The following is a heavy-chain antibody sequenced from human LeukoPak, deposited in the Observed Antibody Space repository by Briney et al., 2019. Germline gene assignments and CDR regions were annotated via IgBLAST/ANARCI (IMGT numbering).Heavy chain of an antibody. CDR3: AKARSKYYYDSSGYYLDY. V-gene: IGHV3-23*01. CDR2: ISGSGGST. D-gene: IGHD3-22*01. Sequence: PGGSLRLSCAASGFTFDDYGMSWVRQAPGKGLEWVSAISGSGGSTYYADSVKGRFTISRDNSKNTLYLQMNSLRAEDTAVYYCAKARSKYYYDSSGYYLDYWGQGTLVTVSS. J-gene: IGHJ4*02. CDR1: GFTFDDYG.